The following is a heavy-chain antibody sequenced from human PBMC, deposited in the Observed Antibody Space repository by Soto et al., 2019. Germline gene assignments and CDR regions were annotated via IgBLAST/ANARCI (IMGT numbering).Heavy chain of an antibody. CDR2: INWSGGSS. V-gene: IGHV3-9*01. Sequence: EAQLVESGGGLVQPGRSLRLSCAASGFTFDDFAMHWVRQAPGRGLEWVSGINWSGGSSGYSDSVKGRFTISRDNAKNSLYLEMNSLSVEDTALFYCVKANDQQLVEGGPFDMWGQGTMVTVSS. CDR3: VKANDQQLVEGGPFDM. J-gene: IGHJ3*02. D-gene: IGHD6-13*01. CDR1: GFTFDDFA.